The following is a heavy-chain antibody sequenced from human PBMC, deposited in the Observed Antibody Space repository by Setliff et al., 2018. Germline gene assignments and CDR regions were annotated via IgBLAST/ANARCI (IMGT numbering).Heavy chain of an antibody. D-gene: IGHD2-15*01. CDR1: GFTFSSYA. Sequence: GGSLRLSCAASGFTFSSYAMTWVRQAPGKGLEWVAVISFDAINKYYADSVRGRFTISRDNSKNTLYLQMNSLRPEDTAVYYCARTCSGSGCYAGLESWGQGTPVTVS. J-gene: IGHJ4*02. CDR3: ARTCSGSGCYAGLES. CDR2: ISFDAINK. V-gene: IGHV3-30*04.